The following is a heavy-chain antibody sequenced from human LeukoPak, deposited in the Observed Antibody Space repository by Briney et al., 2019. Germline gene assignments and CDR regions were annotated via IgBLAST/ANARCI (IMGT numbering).Heavy chain of an antibody. D-gene: IGHD5-12*01. CDR2: ISITSRNI. CDR3: SRDSSVYSSDTKTFDD. CDR1: GFPFNAHS. Sequence: PRRSLRLSWDVSGFPFNAHSMNWVRQAPGKGLEWVSYISITSRNISYADSVKGRFTISRDNAKRSLYLQMNSLIAEATAVYYCSRDSSVYSSDTKTFDDWGQGTLVAVAS. J-gene: IGHJ4*02. V-gene: IGHV3-21*01.